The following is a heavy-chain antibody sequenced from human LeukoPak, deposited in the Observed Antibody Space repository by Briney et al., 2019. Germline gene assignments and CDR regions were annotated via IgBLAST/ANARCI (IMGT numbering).Heavy chain of an antibody. D-gene: IGHD4-17*01. Sequence: SGVSLRLSCAASGFTFSSYWMQWVGQPPGMERVWCSRIRTDGSEVSYADSVQGRFTISRDNAKNTVYLRRNSLRDDDTAVYYCAREGPTVTTPMDVWGKGTTVTVSS. V-gene: IGHV3-74*01. J-gene: IGHJ6*04. CDR1: GFTFSSYW. CDR2: IRTDGSEV. CDR3: AREGPTVTTPMDV.